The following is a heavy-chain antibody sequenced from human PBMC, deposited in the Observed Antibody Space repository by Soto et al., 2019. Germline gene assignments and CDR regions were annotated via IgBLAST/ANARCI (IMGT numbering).Heavy chain of an antibody. CDR1: GFTSSSYF. J-gene: IGHJ6*02. CDR2: ISYDGSNK. CDR3: ARGDPYYGMDV. V-gene: IGHV3-30*04. Sequence: QVQLVESGGGVVQPGRSLRLSCVASGFTSSSYFMHWVRQAPGKGQEWVALISYDGSNKHYADSVKGRFTISRDNSKNTPYLQMNSLRGDDTAVYSCARGDPYYGMDVWGQGTTVTVSS.